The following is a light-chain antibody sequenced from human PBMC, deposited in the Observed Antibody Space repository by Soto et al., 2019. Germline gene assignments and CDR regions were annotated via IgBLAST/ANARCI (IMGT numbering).Light chain of an antibody. CDR2: RNN. J-gene: IGLJ2*01. CDR3: AAGDDRLSVA. Sequence: QSVLTQPPSASGTPGQRVTISCSGSSSNIGSNYVYWYQQFPGTAPKLLIYRNNERPSGVPDRFSGSKSGTSASLAISGLRSEDEADYYCAAGDDRLSVAFGGGTKLTVL. CDR1: SSNIGSNY. V-gene: IGLV1-47*01.